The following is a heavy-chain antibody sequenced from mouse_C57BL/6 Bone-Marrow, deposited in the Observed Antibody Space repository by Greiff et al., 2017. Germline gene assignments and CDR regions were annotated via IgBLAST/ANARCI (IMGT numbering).Heavy chain of an antibody. V-gene: IGHV14-1*01. D-gene: IGHD1-2*01. J-gene: IGHJ1*03. CDR3: CFGYDRDGTSYAV. CDR2: IDPEDGDT. Sequence: EVQLQQSGAELVRPGASVKLSCTASGCNIKDYYMHWVKQRPEQGLEWIGRIDPEDGDTEYAPKFQGKATLTADTSSSTAYLQLSSLTSEDTAVFYCCFGYDRDGTSYAVRRTGAPVPVST. CDR1: GCNIKDYY.